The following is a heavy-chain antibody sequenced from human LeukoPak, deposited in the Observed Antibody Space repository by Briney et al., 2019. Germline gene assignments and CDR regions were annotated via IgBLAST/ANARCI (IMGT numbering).Heavy chain of an antibody. D-gene: IGHD4-11*01. CDR1: GFTFSGYG. CDR3: ARDRRGMTTVKGGRFDY. Sequence: GGSLRLSCAASGFTFSGYGMSWVRQAPGKGLKWGSAISGSGGSTYYADSVKGRTTIPRDNSKNTLYLQMNSLRAEDTAVYYCARDRRGMTTVKGGRFDYWGQGTLVTVSS. V-gene: IGHV3-23*01. J-gene: IGHJ4*02. CDR2: ISGSGGST.